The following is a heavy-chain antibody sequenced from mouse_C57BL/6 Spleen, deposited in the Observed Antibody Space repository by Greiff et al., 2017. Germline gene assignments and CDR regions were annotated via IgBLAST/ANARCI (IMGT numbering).Heavy chain of an antibody. D-gene: IGHD1-1*01. CDR1: GYTFTSYW. J-gene: IGHJ4*01. V-gene: IGHV1-64*01. CDR2: IHPNSGST. CDR3: ARITTVVATNAMDY. Sequence: QVQLKQPGAELVKPGASVKLSCKASGYTFTSYWMHWVKQRPGQGLEWIGMIHPNSGSTNYNEKFKSKATLTVDKSSSTAYMQLSSLTSEDSAVYYCARITTVVATNAMDYWGQGPSVTVSS.